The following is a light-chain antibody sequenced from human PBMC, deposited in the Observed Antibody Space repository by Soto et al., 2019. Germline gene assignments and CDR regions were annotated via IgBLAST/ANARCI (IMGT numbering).Light chain of an antibody. J-gene: IGLJ3*02. Sequence: QSALTQPRSVSGSPGQSVTMSCIGTSSDVGGYNYVSWYQQHPGKAPKFMIYDVNKRPSGVPDRFSGSKSGNTASLTISGLQAEDEADYFCCSYAGNYIWVFGGGTKLTVL. CDR1: SSDVGGYNY. CDR2: DVN. CDR3: CSYAGNYIWV. V-gene: IGLV2-11*01.